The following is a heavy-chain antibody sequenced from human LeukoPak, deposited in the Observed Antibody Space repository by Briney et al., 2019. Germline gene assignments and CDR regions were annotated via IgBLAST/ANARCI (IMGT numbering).Heavy chain of an antibody. CDR2: INSDGSSK. Sequence: PGGSLRLSCAASGFTFSSYWMHWVRQAPGKGLVWVSRINSDGSSKSYADSVKGRFTISRDNAKNTLYLQMNSLRAEDTAVYYCARALYCSSTSCLNGYFDYWGQGTLVTVSS. D-gene: IGHD2-2*01. V-gene: IGHV3-74*01. CDR1: GFTFSSYW. J-gene: IGHJ4*02. CDR3: ARALYCSSTSCLNGYFDY.